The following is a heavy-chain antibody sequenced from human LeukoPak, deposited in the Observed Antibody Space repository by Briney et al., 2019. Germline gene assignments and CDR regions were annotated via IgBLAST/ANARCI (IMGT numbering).Heavy chain of an antibody. Sequence: GGPLRLSCAASGFTFSDYYMSWIRQAPGKGLEWISYISSSSSYTNYADSVKGRFTISRDNAKNSLYLQMNSLRAEDTAAYYCARDTKRFRKYYFDYWGQGTLVTVSS. D-gene: IGHD3-3*01. CDR1: GFTFSDYY. J-gene: IGHJ4*02. CDR3: ARDTKRFRKYYFDY. CDR2: ISSSSSYT. V-gene: IGHV3-11*06.